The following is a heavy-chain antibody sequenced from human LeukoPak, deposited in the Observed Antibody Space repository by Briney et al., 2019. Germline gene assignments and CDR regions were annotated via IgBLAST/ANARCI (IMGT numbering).Heavy chain of an antibody. CDR1: GYTFTSYG. V-gene: IGHV1-69*13. CDR3: ARVSGSYDYVWGSYRPEGNFDY. CDR2: IIPIFGTA. J-gene: IGHJ4*02. D-gene: IGHD3-16*02. Sequence: SVKVSCKASGYTFTSYGINWVRQAPGQGLEWMGGIIPIFGTANYAQKFQGRVTITADESTSTAYMELSSLRSEDTAVYYCARVSGSYDYVWGSYRPEGNFDYWGQGTLVTVSS.